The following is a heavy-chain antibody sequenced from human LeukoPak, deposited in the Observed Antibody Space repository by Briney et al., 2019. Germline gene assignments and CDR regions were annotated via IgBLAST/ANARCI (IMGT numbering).Heavy chain of an antibody. D-gene: IGHD6-19*01. J-gene: IGHJ5*02. CDR2: IYTSGST. V-gene: IGHV4-4*07. Sequence: PSETLSLTCAVYGGSFSGYYWSWIRQPAGKGLEWIGRIYTSGSTNYNPSLKSRVTMSVDTSKNQFSLKLSSVTAADTAVYYCARDSSGWYGGWFDPWGQGTLVTVSS. CDR3: ARDSSGWYGGWFDP. CDR1: GGSFSGYY.